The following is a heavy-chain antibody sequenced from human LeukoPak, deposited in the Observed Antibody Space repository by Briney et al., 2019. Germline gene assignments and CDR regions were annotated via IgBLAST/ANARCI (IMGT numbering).Heavy chain of an antibody. D-gene: IGHD5-18*01. CDR3: ARTDGYSYGHNYFDY. J-gene: IGHJ4*02. Sequence: GESLKISCKGSGYSFTNYWIGWVRQMPGKGLEWMGIIYPGDSDTRYSPSFQGQVTISADKSISTAYLQWSSLKASDTAMYYCARTDGYSYGHNYFDYWGQGTLVTVSS. CDR1: GYSFTNYW. CDR2: IYPGDSDT. V-gene: IGHV5-51*01.